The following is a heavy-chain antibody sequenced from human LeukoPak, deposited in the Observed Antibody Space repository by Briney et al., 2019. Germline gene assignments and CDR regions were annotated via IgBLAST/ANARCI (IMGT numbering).Heavy chain of an antibody. CDR3: VRGGWELDY. D-gene: IGHD1-26*01. J-gene: IGHJ4*02. CDR1: GLTFKYYW. CDR2: MKEDGTEE. Sequence: GGSLRLSCAASGLTFKYYWMAWVRQAPGKGLEWVAHMKEDGTEEYYVDSVKGRFTIFRDDAKSSLFLQMNSLTAEDTALYYCVRGGWELDYWGQGTLVTVSS. V-gene: IGHV3-7*01.